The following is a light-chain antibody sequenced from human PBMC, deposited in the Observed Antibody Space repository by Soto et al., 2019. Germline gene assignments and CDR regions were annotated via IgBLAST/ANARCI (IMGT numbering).Light chain of an antibody. CDR1: SSDVCRYNY. CDR3: SSYTSSXTYV. Sequence: QSVLTQPASVSGSPGQSITISCTGTSSDVCRYNYVSWYQQHPGKAPKLMIYEVSNRPSGFSDRFSGSKSGNTASLTISGLQAEDEADYYCSSYTSSXTYVFGTGTKVXVX. J-gene: IGLJ1*01. CDR2: EVS. V-gene: IGLV2-14*01.